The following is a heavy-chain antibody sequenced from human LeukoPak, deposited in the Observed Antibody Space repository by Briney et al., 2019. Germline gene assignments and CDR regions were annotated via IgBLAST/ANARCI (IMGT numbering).Heavy chain of an antibody. CDR2: INPNSGGT. CDR1: GYTFTGYY. J-gene: IGHJ3*02. CDR3: ARARSTYYDILTGYYRSVSSAFDI. D-gene: IGHD3-9*01. V-gene: IGHV1-2*02. Sequence: GASVKVSCKASGYTFTGYYMHWVRQAPGQGLEWMGWINPNSGGTNYAQKLQGRVTMTTDTSTSTAYMELRSLRSDDTAVYYCARARSTYYDILTGYYRSVSSAFDISGQGTMVTVSS.